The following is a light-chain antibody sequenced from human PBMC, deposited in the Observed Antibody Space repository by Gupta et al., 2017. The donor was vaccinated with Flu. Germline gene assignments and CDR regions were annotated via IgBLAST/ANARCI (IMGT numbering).Light chain of an antibody. CDR1: QSVSSN. V-gene: IGKV3-15*01. CDR2: GAS. J-gene: IGKJ1*01. Sequence: PATLSVSPGERATLSCRASQSVSSNLAWYQQKPGQAPRLLIYGASTRATGIPARFSGSGSGTEFTLIISSLQSEDFAVYYCQQYNSWPQTFGQGTKVEI. CDR3: QQYNSWPQT.